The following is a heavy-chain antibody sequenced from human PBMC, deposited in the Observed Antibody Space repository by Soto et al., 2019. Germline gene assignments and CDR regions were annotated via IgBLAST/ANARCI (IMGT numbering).Heavy chain of an antibody. CDR1: GYTFTDYY. CDR2: INPTTGGT. Sequence: QVQRVQSGAEVKKPGASVKVSCKASGYTFTDYYIHWVRQAPGQGLEWMGWINPTTGGTSYAQNFQGRVTMTRDTSISTAYMELSRLSSDDTAIYYCSRASAVAGGSSNSLPNDYWGQGTLVTVSS. D-gene: IGHD6-19*01. CDR3: SRASAVAGGSSNSLPNDY. V-gene: IGHV1-2*02. J-gene: IGHJ4*02.